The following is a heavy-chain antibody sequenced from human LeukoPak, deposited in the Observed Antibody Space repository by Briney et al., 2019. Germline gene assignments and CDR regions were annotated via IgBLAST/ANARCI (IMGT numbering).Heavy chain of an antibody. V-gene: IGHV1-2*02. J-gene: IGHJ4*02. Sequence: ASVKVSCKASGYTFTDYYIHWVRQAPGQGLEWMGWINPNSGGTSYTQKFQGRVTMTRDTSISTAYMELSRLTSDDTAVYYCARVLARYGNLDYWGQGILVTVSS. CDR1: GYTFTDYY. CDR2: INPNSGGT. CDR3: ARVLARYGNLDY. D-gene: IGHD1-14*01.